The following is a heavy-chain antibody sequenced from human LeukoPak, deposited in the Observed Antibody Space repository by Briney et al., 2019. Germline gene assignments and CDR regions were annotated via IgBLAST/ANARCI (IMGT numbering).Heavy chain of an antibody. J-gene: IGHJ6*02. CDR3: ARGRVLYHGSGRPYYYGMDV. D-gene: IGHD3-10*01. CDR1: GGSISSGGYY. CDR2: IYYSGST. V-gene: IGHV4-31*03. Sequence: SQTLSLTCTVSGGSISSGGYYWSWIRQHPGKGLEWIGYIYYSGSTYYNPSLKSRVTISVDTSKNQFSLKLSSVTAADTAVYYCARGRVLYHGSGRPYYYGMDVWGQGTTVTVSS.